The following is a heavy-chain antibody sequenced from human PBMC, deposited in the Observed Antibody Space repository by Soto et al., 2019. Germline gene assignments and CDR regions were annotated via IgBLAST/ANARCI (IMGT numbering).Heavy chain of an antibody. D-gene: IGHD6-13*01. CDR2: IMPIFGAA. CDR3: ARENKQLVRGAFDN. Sequence: ASVKVSCTASGGNFNNYAISWVRQAPGQGLEWVGRIMPIFGAAHYAPSLQGRVTITADESTSTAYMELSSLRSEDTAIYYCARENKQLVRGAFDNWGQGTLVTVSS. V-gene: IGHV1-69*13. CDR1: GGNFNNYA. J-gene: IGHJ4*02.